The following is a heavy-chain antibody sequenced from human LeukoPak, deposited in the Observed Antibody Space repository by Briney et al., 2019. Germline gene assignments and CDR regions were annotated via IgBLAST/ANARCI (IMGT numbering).Heavy chain of an antibody. Sequence: SENLSLTCTVSGGSISSYYWSWIRQPPGKGLEWIGYIYYSGSTNYNPSLKSRVTISVDTSKNQFSLKLSSVTAADTAVYYCARGVGADFDYWGQGTLVTVSS. V-gene: IGHV4-59*01. CDR3: ARGVGADFDY. CDR2: IYYSGST. J-gene: IGHJ4*02. D-gene: IGHD1-26*01. CDR1: GGSISSYY.